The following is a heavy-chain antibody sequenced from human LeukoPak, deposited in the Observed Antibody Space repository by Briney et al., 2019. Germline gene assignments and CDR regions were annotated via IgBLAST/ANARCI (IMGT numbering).Heavy chain of an antibody. CDR2: IYHSGST. CDR3: AGKIDSSAYTEYFQH. V-gene: IGHV4-38-2*01. CDR1: GYSISSGYY. D-gene: IGHD3-22*01. Sequence: PSETLSLTXAVSGYSISSGYYWGWIRQPPGKGLEWIGSIYHSGSTYYNPSLKSRVTISVDTSKNQFSLKLSSVTAADTAMYYCAGKIDSSAYTEYFQHWGQGTLVTVFS. J-gene: IGHJ1*01.